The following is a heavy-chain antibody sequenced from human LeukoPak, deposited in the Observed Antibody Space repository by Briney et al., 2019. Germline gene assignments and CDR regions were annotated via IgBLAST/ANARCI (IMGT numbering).Heavy chain of an antibody. Sequence: NAGGPLRLSCAASRFTFSTYTMNWVRQAPGKGLEWVSSISSSSSYIYYADSVKGRFTISRDNAKNSLYLQMNTLRAEDTAVYYCARDRTTVTTFDYWGQGTLVAVSS. V-gene: IGHV3-21*01. CDR3: ARDRTTVTTFDY. D-gene: IGHD4-17*01. CDR2: ISSSSSYI. J-gene: IGHJ4*02. CDR1: RFTFSTYT.